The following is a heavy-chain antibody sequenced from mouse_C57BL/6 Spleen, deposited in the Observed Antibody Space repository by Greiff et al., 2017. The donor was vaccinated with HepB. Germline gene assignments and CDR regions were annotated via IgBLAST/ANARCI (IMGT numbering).Heavy chain of an antibody. D-gene: IGHD1-1*01. V-gene: IGHV1-7*01. CDR3: ARNPITTVVGDAMDY. J-gene: IGHJ4*01. Sequence: VQLQQSGAELAKPGASVKLSCKASGYTFTSYWMHWVKQRPGQGLEWIGYINPSSGYTKYNQKFKDKATLTADKSSSTAYMQLSSLTDEDSAVYYCARNPITTVVGDAMDYWGQGTSVTVSS. CDR1: GYTFTSYW. CDR2: INPSSGYT.